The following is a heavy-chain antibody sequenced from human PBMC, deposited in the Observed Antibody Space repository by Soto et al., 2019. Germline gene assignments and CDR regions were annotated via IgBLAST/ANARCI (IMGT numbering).Heavy chain of an antibody. D-gene: IGHD3-3*01. Sequence: QVQLVESGGDLVKPGGSLRLSCAASGYTFSDYYMSWIRQAPVMGLEWISYIDTSGTKIYYADSVKGRFTITRDNAKNSLYLEMNSLRDEDTAVYYCASHYDMWSGYLSPVDYWGQGTLVTVSS. V-gene: IGHV3-11*01. CDR3: ASHYDMWSGYLSPVDY. CDR2: IDTSGTKI. CDR1: GYTFSDYY. J-gene: IGHJ4*02.